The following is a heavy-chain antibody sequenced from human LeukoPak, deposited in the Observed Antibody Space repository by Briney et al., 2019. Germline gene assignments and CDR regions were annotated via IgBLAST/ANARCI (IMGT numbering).Heavy chain of an antibody. D-gene: IGHD2-8*01. CDR3: ASLTRVYAIGFDP. CDR1: GGSISGSSYY. CDR2: IYYNGST. V-gene: IGHV4-39*01. Sequence: SETLSLTCTVSGGSISGSSYYWGWIRQPPGKGLEWIGSIYYNGSTNYNPSLKSRVTISVDTSKNQFSLKLSSVTAADTAVYYCASLTRVYAIGFDPWGQGTLVTVSS. J-gene: IGHJ5*02.